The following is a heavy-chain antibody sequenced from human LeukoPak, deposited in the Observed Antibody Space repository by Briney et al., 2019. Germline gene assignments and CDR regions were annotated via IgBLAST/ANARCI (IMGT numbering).Heavy chain of an antibody. V-gene: IGHV3-21*01. Sequence: GGSLRLSCAASGFTFSSYSMNWVRQAPGKGLEWVSSISSSSSYIYYADSVKGRFTISRDSAKNSLYLQMNSLRAEDTAVYYCARCEEEYYDFWSGYYRGYYYYMDVWGKGTTVTVSS. CDR2: ISSSSSYI. CDR3: ARCEEEYYDFWSGYYRGYYYYMDV. D-gene: IGHD3-3*01. J-gene: IGHJ6*03. CDR1: GFTFSSYS.